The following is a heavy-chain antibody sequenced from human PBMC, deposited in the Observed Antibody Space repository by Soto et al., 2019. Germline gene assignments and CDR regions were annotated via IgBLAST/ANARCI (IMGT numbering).Heavy chain of an antibody. V-gene: IGHV1-69*02. CDR2: IIPVVGIA. D-gene: IGHD1-26*01. CDR3: ARVGPRVPTGVGYFDY. CDR1: GGTFYP. J-gene: IGHJ4*02. Sequence: QVQLVQSGAAVRKPGSSVKVSCKVSGGTFYPINWVRQAPGQGLEWMGRIIPVVGIAHYAQRFQGRVTITADKSTTTAYMELSSLRSDDTAIYYCARVGPRVPTGVGYFDYWGQGTLLTVSS.